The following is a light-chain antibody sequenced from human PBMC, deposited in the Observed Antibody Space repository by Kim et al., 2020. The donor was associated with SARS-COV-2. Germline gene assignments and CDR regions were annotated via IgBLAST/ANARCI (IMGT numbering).Light chain of an antibody. CDR2: YDS. CDR3: QVWDSSSHHVL. CDR1: NIGSKS. J-gene: IGLJ2*01. V-gene: IGLV3-21*04. Sequence: SYELTQPPSVSVAPGKTARITCGGNNIGSKSVHWFQQKPGQAPVLVIYYDSARPSGIPERFSGSNSGNTATLTISRVEAGDEADYYCQVWDSSSHHVLFGGGTQLTVL.